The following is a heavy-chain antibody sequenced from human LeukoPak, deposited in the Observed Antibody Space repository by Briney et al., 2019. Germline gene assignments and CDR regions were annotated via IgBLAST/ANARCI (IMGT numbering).Heavy chain of an antibody. CDR1: GFTFSSYA. CDR3: TSFYETN. J-gene: IGHJ4*02. D-gene: IGHD2/OR15-2a*01. V-gene: IGHV3-74*01. Sequence: GGSLRLSCAASGFTFSSYAMSRVRQAPGEGLVWVSHVNSDGSATSYADSVKGRFTISRDNAKNTVYLHMNSLRVEDTAVYYCTSFYETNWGQGTLVTVSS. CDR2: VNSDGSAT.